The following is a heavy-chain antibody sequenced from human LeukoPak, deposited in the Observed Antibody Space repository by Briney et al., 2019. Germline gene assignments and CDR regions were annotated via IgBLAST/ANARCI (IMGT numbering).Heavy chain of an antibody. CDR1: GFTFSRYA. CDR2: IAYDGSNK. Sequence: GGSLRLSCAASGFTFSRYAMHWVRQAPGKGLEWVSVIAYDGSNKYSADSLKGRFTISRDNSNNTVYLQMNSLRAEDTAIYYCAKYLRAGAYDRHNEIDYWGQGALVTVSS. V-gene: IGHV3-30*18. D-gene: IGHD3-22*01. J-gene: IGHJ4*02. CDR3: AKYLRAGAYDRHNEIDY.